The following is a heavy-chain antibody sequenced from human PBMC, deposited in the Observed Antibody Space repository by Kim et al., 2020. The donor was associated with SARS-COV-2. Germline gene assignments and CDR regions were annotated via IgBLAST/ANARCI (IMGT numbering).Heavy chain of an antibody. J-gene: IGHJ4*02. V-gene: IGHV3-21*01. CDR3: AREKSWGYDMPTNYFDY. CDR1: GFTFSSYS. Sequence: LSLTCAASGFTFSSYSMNWVRQAPGKGLEWVSFISSSSSYIYYADSVKGRFTISRDNAKNSLYLQMNSLRAEDTAVCHCAREKSWGYDMPTNYFDYWGQGTLVTVSS. D-gene: IGHD3-9*01. CDR2: ISSSSSYI.